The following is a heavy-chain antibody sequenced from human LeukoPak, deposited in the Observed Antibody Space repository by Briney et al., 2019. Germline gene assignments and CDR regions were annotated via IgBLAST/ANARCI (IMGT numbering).Heavy chain of an antibody. CDR2: IYHSGST. V-gene: IGHV4-38-2*02. D-gene: IGHD6-19*01. CDR3: ARARLSAQWPDYYYYMDV. Sequence: SETLSLTCTVSGYSISSGYYWGWIRQPPGKGLEWIGSIYHSGSTYYNPSLKSRVTISVDTSKNQFSLKLSSVTAADTAVYYCARARLSAQWPDYYYYMDVWGKGTTVTVSS. J-gene: IGHJ6*03. CDR1: GYSISSGYY.